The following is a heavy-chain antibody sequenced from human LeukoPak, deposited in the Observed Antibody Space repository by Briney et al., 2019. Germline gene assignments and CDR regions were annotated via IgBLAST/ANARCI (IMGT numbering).Heavy chain of an antibody. V-gene: IGHV3-33*06. CDR3: AKENWGRDY. CDR1: GFTFSNYG. D-gene: IGHD7-27*01. Sequence: GRSLRLSCAACGFTFSNYGMHWVRQAPGKGLEWVAVIWYDGSNKYYGDSVKGRFTISRDNSKNTLYLQINSLTADDTAVYYCAKENWGRDYWGQGTLVTVSS. CDR2: IWYDGSNK. J-gene: IGHJ4*02.